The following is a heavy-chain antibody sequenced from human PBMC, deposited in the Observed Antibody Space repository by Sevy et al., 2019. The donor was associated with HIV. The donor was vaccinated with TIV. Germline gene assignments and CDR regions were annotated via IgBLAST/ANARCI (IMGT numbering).Heavy chain of an antibody. Sequence: ASVKVSCKASGYSFTSYEIHWVRQAPGQGLEWMGIINPSGGSTSYAQKFQDRVTMIRDTSTTTVYMELSSLRSEDAAVYFCAGLRACGGDCYYYDFWGQGTLVTVSS. J-gene: IGHJ4*02. CDR1: GYSFTSYE. CDR3: AGLRACGGDCYYYDF. V-gene: IGHV1-46*01. CDR2: INPSGGST. D-gene: IGHD2-21*02.